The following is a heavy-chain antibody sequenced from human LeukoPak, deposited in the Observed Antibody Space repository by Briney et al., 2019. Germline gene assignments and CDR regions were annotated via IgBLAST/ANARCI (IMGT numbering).Heavy chain of an antibody. Sequence: GRSLRLSCAASGFTFSSYAMHWVRQAPGKGLEWVAVISCDGSNKYYADSVKGRFTISRDNSKNTLYLQMNSLRAEDTAVYYCARDPRPTSLLWFGELYAPFDYWGQGTLVTVSS. J-gene: IGHJ4*02. D-gene: IGHD3-10*01. CDR1: GFTFSSYA. V-gene: IGHV3-30*04. CDR2: ISCDGSNK. CDR3: ARDPRPTSLLWFGELYAPFDY.